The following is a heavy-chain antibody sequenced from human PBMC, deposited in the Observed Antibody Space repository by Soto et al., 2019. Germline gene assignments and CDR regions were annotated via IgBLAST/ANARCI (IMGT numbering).Heavy chain of an antibody. V-gene: IGHV3-48*02. CDR1: GFTFSSYS. J-gene: IGHJ3*02. Sequence: EVQLVESGGGLVQPGGSLRLSCAASGFTFSSYSMNWVRQAPGKGLEWVSYISSSSSTIYYADSVKGRFTISRDNAKNSLYLQMNSLRDEDTAVYFCAREVGGATTDGGFDIWGQGTMVTVSS. CDR3: AREVGGATTDGGFDI. D-gene: IGHD1-26*01. CDR2: ISSSSSTI.